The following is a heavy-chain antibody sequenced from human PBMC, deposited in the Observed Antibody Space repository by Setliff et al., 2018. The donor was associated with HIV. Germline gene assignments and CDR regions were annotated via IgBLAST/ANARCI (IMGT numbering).Heavy chain of an antibody. D-gene: IGHD3-10*01. J-gene: IGHJ4*02. CDR1: GFPFSDYY. V-gene: IGHV3-11*01. Sequence: LRLSCAASGFPFSDYYMSWIRQAPGKGLEWVSYITSSGNTIYYGDSVKGRFTISRDNAKNSLFLEIHSLRAGDTAIYYCARVRDKFGESFDSWGQGTVVTVSS. CDR2: ITSSGNTI. CDR3: ARVRDKFGESFDS.